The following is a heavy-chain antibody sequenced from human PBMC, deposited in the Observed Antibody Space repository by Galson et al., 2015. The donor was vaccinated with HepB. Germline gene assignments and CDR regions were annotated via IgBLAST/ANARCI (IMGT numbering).Heavy chain of an antibody. D-gene: IGHD2-21*01. Sequence: SLRLSCAASGFTFSSFWMSWVRQAPGKGLEWVAYITQDGSEKYYVESVKGRFTISRDNAKNSLYLQMNSLRAEDTAVYYCARDIDWTYFDYWGQGALVTVSS. J-gene: IGHJ4*02. CDR3: ARDIDWTYFDY. V-gene: IGHV3-7*01. CDR2: ITQDGSEK. CDR1: GFTFSSFW.